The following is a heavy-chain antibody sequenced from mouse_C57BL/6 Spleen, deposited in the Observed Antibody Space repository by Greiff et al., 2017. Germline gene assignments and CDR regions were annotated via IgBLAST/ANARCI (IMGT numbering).Heavy chain of an antibody. J-gene: IGHJ3*01. CDR1: GFTFSSYA. CDR2: ISDGGSYT. CDR3: AREGLADAWFAY. D-gene: IGHD4-1*01. Sequence: EVMLVESGGGLVKPGGSLKLSCAASGFTFSSYAMSWVRQTPEKRLEWVATISDGGSYTYYPDNVKGRFTIARDNAKNNLYLQMSHLKSEDTAMYYCAREGLADAWFAYWGQGTLVTVSA. V-gene: IGHV5-4*01.